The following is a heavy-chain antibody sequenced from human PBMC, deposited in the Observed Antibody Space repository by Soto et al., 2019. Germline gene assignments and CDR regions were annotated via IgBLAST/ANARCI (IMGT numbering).Heavy chain of an antibody. D-gene: IGHD2-15*01. V-gene: IGHV4-31*03. J-gene: IGHJ6*02. CDR1: GGSIRSGGYY. CDR3: ARDNRLGGFGPPGEYYYGMDV. Sequence: QVQLQESGPGLVKPSQTLSLTCTVSGGSIRSGGYYWSWIRQHPGKGLEWIGYIYYSGSTYYNPSLKSRVTISVDTSKNQFSLKLSSVTAADTAVYYCARDNRLGGFGPPGEYYYGMDVWGQGTTVTVSS. CDR2: IYYSGST.